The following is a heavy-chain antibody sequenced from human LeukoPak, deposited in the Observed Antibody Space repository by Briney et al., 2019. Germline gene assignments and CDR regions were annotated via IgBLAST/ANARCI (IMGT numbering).Heavy chain of an antibody. Sequence: PSETLSLTCTVSGGSISSGSYFWSWIRQSAGRGLEWIGRIDSSGNTNYNPSLKSRVTMSLDTSKNQFSLKLSSVTAADTAVYYCAREALPNGVWRVGWFDPWGQGTLVTVFS. CDR1: GGSISSGSYF. J-gene: IGHJ5*02. CDR3: AREALPNGVWRVGWFDP. D-gene: IGHD2-8*01. V-gene: IGHV4-61*02. CDR2: IDSSGNT.